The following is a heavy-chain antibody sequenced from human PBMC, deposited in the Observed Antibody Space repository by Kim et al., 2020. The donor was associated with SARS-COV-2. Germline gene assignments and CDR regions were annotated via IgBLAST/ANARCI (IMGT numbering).Heavy chain of an antibody. CDR3: ARGQEPRFLEWLFDY. Sequence: SETLSLTCTVSGGSISSYYWSWIRQPPGKGLEWIGYIYYSGSTNYNPSLKSRVTISVDTSKNQFSLKLSSVTAADTAVYYCARGQEPRFLEWLFDYWGQG. CDR2: IYYSGST. J-gene: IGHJ4*02. D-gene: IGHD3-3*01. V-gene: IGHV4-59*01. CDR1: GGSISSYY.